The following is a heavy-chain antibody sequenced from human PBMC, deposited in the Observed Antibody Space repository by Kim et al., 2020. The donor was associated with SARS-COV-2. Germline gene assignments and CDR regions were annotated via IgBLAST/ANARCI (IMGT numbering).Heavy chain of an antibody. J-gene: IGHJ4*02. D-gene: IGHD6-19*01. CDR2: INQDGSET. CDR3: ARTTASGWGQVY. V-gene: IGHV3-7*03. Sequence: GGSLRLSCAVSGFTFSSYWMSWVRQAPGKGLEWVANINQDGSETHYVDSVKGRFTISRDNAKKSLYLQMSSLRAEDTAVLYCARTTASGWGQVYWGQGTLVTVSS. CDR1: GFTFSSYW.